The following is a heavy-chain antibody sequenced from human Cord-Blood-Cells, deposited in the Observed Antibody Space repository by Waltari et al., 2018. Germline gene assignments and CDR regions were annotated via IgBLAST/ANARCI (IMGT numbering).Heavy chain of an antibody. D-gene: IGHD3-10*01. CDR3: ASYYGSGSYCDY. CDR2: INHSGST. CDR1: GGSFSGYY. J-gene: IGHJ4*02. V-gene: IGHV4-34*01. Sequence: QVQLQQWGAGLLKPSETLSLTCAVYGGSFSGYYWSWIRQPPGKGLEWIGEINHSGSTNYNPSLKSRVTISVDTSKNQFSLKLSSVTAADTAVYYCASYYGSGSYCDYWGQGTLVTVSS.